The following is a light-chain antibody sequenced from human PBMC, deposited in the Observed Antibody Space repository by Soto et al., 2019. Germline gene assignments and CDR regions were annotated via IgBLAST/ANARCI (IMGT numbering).Light chain of an antibody. CDR2: DVS. Sequence: QSVPTQPRSVSGSPGQSVTISCTGTSSDVGGYNYVSWYQQHPGKAPKLMIYDVSKRPSGVPDRFSGSKSGNTASLTISGLQAEDEADYYCCSYAGTYPLVFGTGTKVTVL. J-gene: IGLJ1*01. CDR3: CSYAGTYPLV. V-gene: IGLV2-11*01. CDR1: SSDVGGYNY.